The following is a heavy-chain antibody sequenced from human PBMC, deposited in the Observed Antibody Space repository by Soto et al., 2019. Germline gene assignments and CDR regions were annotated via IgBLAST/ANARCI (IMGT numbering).Heavy chain of an antibody. D-gene: IGHD6-6*01. CDR3: ARGIAARPTSVEPQSYYFDY. V-gene: IGHV1-69*02. Sequence: SVKVSCKASGGTFSSYTISWVRQAPGQGLEWMGRIIPILGIANYAQKFQGRVTITADKSTSTAYMELSSLRSEDTAVYYCARGIAARPTSVEPQSYYFDYWGQGTLVTVSS. CDR2: IIPILGIA. J-gene: IGHJ4*02. CDR1: GGTFSSYT.